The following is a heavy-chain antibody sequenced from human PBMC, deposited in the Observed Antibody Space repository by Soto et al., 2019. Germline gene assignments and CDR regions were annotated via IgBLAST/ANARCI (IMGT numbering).Heavy chain of an antibody. CDR1: GYTFTSYA. CDR3: ARGGGYCSSTSCPVGTLRY. CDR2: INAGNGNT. J-gene: IGHJ4*02. Sequence: QVQLVQSGAEVKKPGASVKVSCKASGYTFTSYAMHWVRQAPGQRLEWMGWINAGNGNTKYSQKFQGRVTITRETSAGTGYMELSSLRSEGTAVYYCARGGGYCSSTSCPVGTLRYWGQGTLVTVSS. V-gene: IGHV1-3*01. D-gene: IGHD2-2*01.